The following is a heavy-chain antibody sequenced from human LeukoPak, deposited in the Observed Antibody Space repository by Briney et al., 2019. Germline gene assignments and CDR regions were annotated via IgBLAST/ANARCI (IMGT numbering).Heavy chain of an antibody. CDR2: ISGSGGST. CDR3: AKSVVVVIPIPYFDY. V-gene: IGHV3-23*01. D-gene: IGHD3-22*01. J-gene: IGHJ4*02. Sequence: GGSLRLSCAASGFTFSSCAMSWVRQAPGKGLEWVSAISGSGGSTYYADSVKGRFTISRDNSKNTLYLQMNSLRAGDTAVYYCAKSVVVVIPIPYFDYWGQGTLVTVSS. CDR1: GFTFSSCA.